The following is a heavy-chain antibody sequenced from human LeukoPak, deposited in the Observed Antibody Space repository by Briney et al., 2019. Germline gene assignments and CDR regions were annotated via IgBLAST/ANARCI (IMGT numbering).Heavy chain of an antibody. J-gene: IGHJ4*02. V-gene: IGHV4-30-4*01. CDR1: GGSISSGDYY. Sequence: SESLSLTCTVSGGSISSGDYYWSWIRQPPGKGLEWIGYIYYTGSTYYNPSLKSRVTISVDTSKNQFSLKLSSVTAADTAVYYCAGKGGRDWGQGTLVTVSS. CDR3: AGKGGRD. D-gene: IGHD2-15*01. CDR2: IYYTGST.